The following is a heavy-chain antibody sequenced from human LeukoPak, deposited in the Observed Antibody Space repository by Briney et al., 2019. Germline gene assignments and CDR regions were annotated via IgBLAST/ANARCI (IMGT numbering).Heavy chain of an antibody. D-gene: IGHD3-10*01. CDR1: GYTFTSYD. CDR3: ARPTYGSGSYYTS. CDR2: MNPNSGNT. Sequence: GASVKVSCKASGYTFTSYDINWVRQATGQGLEWMGWMNPNSGNTGYAQKFQGRVTITRNTSISTAYMELSSLRSEDTAVYYCARPTYGSGSYYTSWGQGTLVTVSS. J-gene: IGHJ5*02. V-gene: IGHV1-8*03.